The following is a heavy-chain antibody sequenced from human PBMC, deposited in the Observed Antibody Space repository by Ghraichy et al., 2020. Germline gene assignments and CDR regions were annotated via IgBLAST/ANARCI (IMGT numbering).Heavy chain of an antibody. J-gene: IGHJ4*02. CDR2: INPHSGGT. CDR3: ATWGSGSWYFLDY. D-gene: IGHD6-13*01. CDR1: GNIVTGYY. Sequence: VSVKVSCKTSGNIVTGYYVHWVRQAPGEGLEWMGRINPHSGGTNSAQKFQGRVTMTADASLTTAYMELRSLRSDDTAIYYCATWGSGSWYFLDYWGQGTLVTVSS. V-gene: IGHV1-2*06.